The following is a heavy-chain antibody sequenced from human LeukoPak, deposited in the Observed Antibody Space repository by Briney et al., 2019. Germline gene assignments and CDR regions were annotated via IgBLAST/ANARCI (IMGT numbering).Heavy chain of an antibody. J-gene: IGHJ4*02. CDR1: GGSLSGFH. Sequence: PSETLSLTCTVSGGSLSGFHWTWIRQPPGKGLEWIGNIYFTGRTKITPSLDSRVTMSIDTSQSHSSLRLTSVTAADTAVYYCARRLAQTYFFDYWGQGTLVTASS. V-gene: IGHV4-4*09. D-gene: IGHD6-19*01. CDR3: ARRLAQTYFFDY. CDR2: IYFTGRT.